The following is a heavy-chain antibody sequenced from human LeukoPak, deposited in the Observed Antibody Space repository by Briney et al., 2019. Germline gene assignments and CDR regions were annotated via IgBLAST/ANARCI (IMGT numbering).Heavy chain of an antibody. CDR2: IYSSGST. CDR1: GGSMSSYY. D-gene: IGHD3-22*01. CDR3: ARLSSGRPHEYFQH. V-gene: IGHV4-59*01. J-gene: IGHJ1*01. Sequence: SETLSLTCTVSGGSMSSYYWSWVRQPPGKGLEWIAYIYSSGSTSYNPSLKSRATISVDTSKNQFSLKLTSVTAADTAVYYCARLSSGRPHEYFQHWGQGTLVTVSS.